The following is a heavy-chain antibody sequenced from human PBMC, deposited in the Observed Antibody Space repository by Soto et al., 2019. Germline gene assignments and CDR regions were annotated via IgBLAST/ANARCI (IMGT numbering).Heavy chain of an antibody. V-gene: IGHV3-23*01. J-gene: IGHJ6*03. CDR1: EFTFSTYA. CDR2: ISGSGGST. Sequence: GESLKISCAASEFTFSTYAMSWVRQAPGKGLEWVSGISGSGGSTFYADSVKGRFTISRDNSRNTLFLQMNNLRVEDTAVYYCAKDGHYDFWSGYPRPAMDYYIDVWGKGTTVTVSS. D-gene: IGHD3-3*01. CDR3: AKDGHYDFWSGYPRPAMDYYIDV.